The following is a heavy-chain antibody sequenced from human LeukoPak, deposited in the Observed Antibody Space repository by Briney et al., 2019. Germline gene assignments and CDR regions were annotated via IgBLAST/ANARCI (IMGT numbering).Heavy chain of an antibody. CDR1: GYTFTSYR. V-gene: IGHV1-18*01. CDR2: ISAYNGNT. Sequence: ASVKVSCKASGYTFTSYRISWLRQAPAQGLEWMGWISAYNGNTNYAQKLQGRVTMTTDTSTSTAYMELRSLRSDETAVYYCARYYIAVAGREDFDYWGQGTLVTVSS. D-gene: IGHD6-19*01. J-gene: IGHJ4*02. CDR3: ARYYIAVAGREDFDY.